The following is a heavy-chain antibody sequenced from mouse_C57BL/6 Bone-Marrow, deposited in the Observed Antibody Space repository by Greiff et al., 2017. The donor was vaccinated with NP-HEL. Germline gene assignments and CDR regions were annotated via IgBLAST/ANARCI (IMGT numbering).Heavy chain of an antibody. D-gene: IGHD2-4*01. CDR3: ARGDYDYWYFEV. Sequence: QVQLQQPGAELVMPGASVKLSCKASGYTFTSYWMHWVKQRPGQGLEWIGEIDPSDSYTNYNQKFKGKSTLTVDKSSSTAYMQLSSLTSEDSAVDYCARGDYDYWYFEVWGTGTTVTVSS. CDR1: GYTFTSYW. CDR2: IDPSDSYT. V-gene: IGHV1-69*01. J-gene: IGHJ1*03.